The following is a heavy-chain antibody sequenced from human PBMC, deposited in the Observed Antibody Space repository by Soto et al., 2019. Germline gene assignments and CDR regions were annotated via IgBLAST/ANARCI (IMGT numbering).Heavy chain of an antibody. Sequence: GESLKISCKGSGYGFTSYWISWVRQMPGKGLEWMGRIDPSDSYTNYSPSFQGHVTISADKSISTAYLQWSSLKASDTAMYYCARGSTMVRGVGPHYFDYWGQGTLVTVSS. CDR3: ARGSTMVRGVGPHYFDY. CDR2: IDPSDSYT. CDR1: GYGFTSYW. V-gene: IGHV5-10-1*01. D-gene: IGHD3-10*01. J-gene: IGHJ4*02.